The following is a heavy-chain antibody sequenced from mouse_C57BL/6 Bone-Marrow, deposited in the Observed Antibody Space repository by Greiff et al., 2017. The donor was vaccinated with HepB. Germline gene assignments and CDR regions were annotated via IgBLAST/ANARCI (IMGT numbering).Heavy chain of an antibody. J-gene: IGHJ1*03. CDR1: GYTFTSYW. CDR3: ARFHPSDGYYLYWYFDV. Sequence: VQLQQPGAELVKPGASVKMSCKASGYTFTSYWITWVKQRPGQGLERIGDIYPGSGSTNYNEKFKSKATLTVDTSSSTAYMQLSSLTSEDSAVYYCARFHPSDGYYLYWYFDVWGTGTTVTVSS. CDR2: IYPGSGST. V-gene: IGHV1-55*01. D-gene: IGHD2-3*01.